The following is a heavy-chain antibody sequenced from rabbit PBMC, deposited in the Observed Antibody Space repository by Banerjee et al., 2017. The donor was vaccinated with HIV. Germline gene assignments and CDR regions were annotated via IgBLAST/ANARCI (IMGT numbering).Heavy chain of an antibody. Sequence: QSLEESGGDLVKPGASLTLTCTASEFSFSGSYWICWVRQAPGKGLEWIACINAGDGSTYYASWVKGRFTISKTSSTTVTLQMTSLTAADTATYFCARTHYGEDDTNLWGPGTLVTVS. CDR3: ARTHYGEDDTNL. D-gene: IGHD2-1*01. J-gene: IGHJ4*01. CDR1: EFSFSGSYW. V-gene: IGHV1S40*01. CDR2: INAGDGST.